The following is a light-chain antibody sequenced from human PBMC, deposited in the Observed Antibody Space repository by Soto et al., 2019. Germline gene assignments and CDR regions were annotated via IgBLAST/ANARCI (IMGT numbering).Light chain of an antibody. Sequence: QSALTQPASVSGSPGQSITISCSGTSSDVGGYNYVSWYQQYPGKAPKVMIYDVSNRPSGVSNRFSCSKSGNTASLTISGLQAEDEADYYCSSYTSSSTLIFGGGTKLTVL. CDR2: DVS. J-gene: IGLJ2*01. CDR1: SSDVGGYNY. V-gene: IGLV2-14*01. CDR3: SSYTSSSTLI.